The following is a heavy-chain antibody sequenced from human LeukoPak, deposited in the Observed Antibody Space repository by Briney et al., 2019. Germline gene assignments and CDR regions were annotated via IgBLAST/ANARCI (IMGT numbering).Heavy chain of an antibody. CDR2: IHYTGST. D-gene: IGHD3-22*01. Sequence: PSETLSLTCTGSGGSIRGYYWSWIRQPPGKGLEWIGYIHYTGSTDYNPSLNSRLTMSVDTSRNQFFLRLRFVTAGETAVYYCARFSNYSHRSVHYLDYWGQGTLVSVSS. V-gene: IGHV4-59*01. CDR1: GGSIRGYY. J-gene: IGHJ4*02. CDR3: ARFSNYSHRSVHYLDY.